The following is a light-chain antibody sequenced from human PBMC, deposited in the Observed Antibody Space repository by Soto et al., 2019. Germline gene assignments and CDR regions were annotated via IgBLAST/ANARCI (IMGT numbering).Light chain of an antibody. Sequence: EIVLTQSPGTLSLSPGERATLSCRASQSVSSSYLAWYQQKPGQAPRLLIYGASSRATGIPDRFSGSGSGTDFTLTISRLEREGFAVYYCQQYGSYPGTFGQGTKVEIK. CDR3: QQYGSYPGT. CDR2: GAS. V-gene: IGKV3-20*01. J-gene: IGKJ1*01. CDR1: QSVSSSY.